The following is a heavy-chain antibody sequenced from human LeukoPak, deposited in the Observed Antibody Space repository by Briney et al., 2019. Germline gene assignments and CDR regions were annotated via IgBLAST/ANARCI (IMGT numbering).Heavy chain of an antibody. CDR3: AKDVKVAVHYYYYGMDV. V-gene: IGHV3-30*04. D-gene: IGHD2-2*01. CDR2: ISYDGSNK. CDR1: GFTFSSYA. Sequence: PGGSLRLSCAASGFTFSSYAMHWVRQAPGKGLEWVAVISYDGSNKYYADSVKGRFTISRDNSKNTLYLQMNSLRAEDTAVYYCAKDVKVAVHYYYYGMDVWGQGTTVTVSS. J-gene: IGHJ6*02.